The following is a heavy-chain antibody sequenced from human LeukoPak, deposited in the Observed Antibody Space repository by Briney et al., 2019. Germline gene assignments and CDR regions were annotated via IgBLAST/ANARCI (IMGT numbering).Heavy chain of an antibody. V-gene: IGHV1-2*06. D-gene: IGHD1-7*01. CDR1: GYTFTGYY. CDR3: ARSNWNYPFDY. J-gene: IGHJ4*02. Sequence: ASVKVSCKASGYTFTGYYMHWVRQAPGQGLEWMGRINPNSGGTNYAQKFQGRFTMTRDTSISTAYMELSRLRSDDTAVYYCARSNWNYPFDYWGQGTLVTVSS. CDR2: INPNSGGT.